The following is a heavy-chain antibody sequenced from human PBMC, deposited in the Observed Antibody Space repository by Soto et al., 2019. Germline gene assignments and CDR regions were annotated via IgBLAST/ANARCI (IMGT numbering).Heavy chain of an antibody. J-gene: IGHJ5*02. CDR3: AREAVAGRGDWFDP. D-gene: IGHD6-19*01. V-gene: IGHV1-18*04. CDR1: RYRLASYG. Sequence: GTSVEVSCKACRYRLASYGIRWVRQAPGQGLEWMGWISAYNGNTNDAQKLQGRVTMTTDTSTSTAYMELRSLRSDDTAVYYCAREAVAGRGDWFDPWGQGTLVTASS. CDR2: ISAYNGNT.